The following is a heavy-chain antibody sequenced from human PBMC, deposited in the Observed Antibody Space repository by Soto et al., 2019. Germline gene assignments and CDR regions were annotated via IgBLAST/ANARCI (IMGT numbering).Heavy chain of an antibody. CDR3: AREDSIIIPAVSDF. V-gene: IGHV3-21*01. CDR2: ISKSDYT. D-gene: IGHD2-2*01. CDR1: GFAFNNYG. Sequence: GGALRLSCTVSGFAFNNYGINWVRQAPGKGLEWVSSISKSDYTYYSDSVKGRFAISRDNAKSSVSLQMNTLRVEDTAVYYCAREDSIIIPAVSDFWGQGTLVTVSS. J-gene: IGHJ4*02.